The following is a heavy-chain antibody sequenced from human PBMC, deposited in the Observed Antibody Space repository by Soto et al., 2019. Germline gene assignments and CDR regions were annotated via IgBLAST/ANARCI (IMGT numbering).Heavy chain of an antibody. J-gene: IGHJ4*02. CDR3: TTVVHQWLGRDGDY. D-gene: IGHD6-19*01. Sequence: EVQLVESGGGLVKPGGSLRLSCAASGFTFSNAWMNCVRQAPGKGLEWVGRIKSKTDGGTTDYGAPVKGRFTISRDDSKNTLYLQVNSLKTEDTAVYYCTTVVHQWLGRDGDYWGQGTLVTVSS. CDR1: GFTFSNAW. CDR2: IKSKTDGGTT. V-gene: IGHV3-15*07.